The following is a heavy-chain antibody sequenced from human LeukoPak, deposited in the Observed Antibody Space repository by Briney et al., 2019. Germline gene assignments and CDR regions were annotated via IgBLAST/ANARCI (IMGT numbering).Heavy chain of an antibody. CDR1: GGSFSGYY. J-gene: IGHJ4*02. CDR2: INHSGST. V-gene: IGHV4-34*01. D-gene: IGHD3-10*01. Sequence: SETLSLTCAVYGGSFSGYYWSWIRQPPGKGLEWIGEINHSGSTNYNPSLKSRVTISVDTSKNQFSLKLSSVTAADTAVYYCAXXXXLLWFGELPRGRFDYWGQGTLVTVSS. CDR3: AXXXXLLWFGELPRGRFDY.